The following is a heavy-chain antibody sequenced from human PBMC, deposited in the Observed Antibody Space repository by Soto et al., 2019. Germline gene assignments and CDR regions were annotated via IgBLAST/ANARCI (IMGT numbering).Heavy chain of an antibody. V-gene: IGHV1-3*01. D-gene: IGHD5-18*01. CDR2: INAGNGNT. J-gene: IGHJ4*02. Sequence: GASVKVSCKASGYTFTSYAMHWVRQAPGQRLEWMGWINAGNGNTKYSQKFQGRVTITRDTSASTAYMELSSLRSEDTAVYYCARDRVQLWYGGDYWGQGTLVTVSS. CDR1: GYTFTSYA. CDR3: ARDRVQLWYGGDY.